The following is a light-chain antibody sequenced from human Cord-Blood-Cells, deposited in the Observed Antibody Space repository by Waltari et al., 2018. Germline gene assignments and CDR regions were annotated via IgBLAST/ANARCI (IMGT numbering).Light chain of an antibody. CDR2: YDS. Sequence: SYVLTQPPSVSVAPGKTARITCGGNNIGSKSVNWYQQKPGQAPVLVIYYDSDRPSGSPERFSGSNSGNTATLTISRVEAGDEADDYCQVWDSSSDHYVFGTGTKFTVL. V-gene: IGLV3-21*04. J-gene: IGLJ1*01. CDR1: NIGSKS. CDR3: QVWDSSSDHYV.